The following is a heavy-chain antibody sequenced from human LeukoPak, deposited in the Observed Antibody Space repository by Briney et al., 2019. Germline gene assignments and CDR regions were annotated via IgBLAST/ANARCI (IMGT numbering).Heavy chain of an antibody. CDR2: ISAYNGNT. CDR3: ARDLNSNPPPYYYYYYGMDV. V-gene: IGHV1-18*01. Sequence: ASVKVSCKASGYTSTSYGISWVRQAPGQGLEWMGWISAYNGNTNYAQKLQGRVTMTTDTSTSTAYMELRSLRSDDTAVYYCARDLNSNPPPYYYYYYGMDVWGQGTTVTVSS. CDR1: GYTSTSYG. D-gene: IGHD2/OR15-2a*01. J-gene: IGHJ6*02.